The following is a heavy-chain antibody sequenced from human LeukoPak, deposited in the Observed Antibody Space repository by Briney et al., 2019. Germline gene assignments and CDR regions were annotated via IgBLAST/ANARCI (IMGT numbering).Heavy chain of an antibody. J-gene: IGHJ4*02. D-gene: IGHD3-22*01. V-gene: IGHV3-48*04. Sequence: QPGGSLRLSCAASGFTFSSYSMNWVRQAPGKGLEWVSYISSSSSTIYYADSVKGRFTISRDNAKNSLYLQMNSLRAEDTAVYYCARDPFYYDSSGYYSPVEYYFDYWGQGTLVTVSS. CDR1: GFTFSSYS. CDR3: ARDPFYYDSSGYYSPVEYYFDY. CDR2: ISSSSSTI.